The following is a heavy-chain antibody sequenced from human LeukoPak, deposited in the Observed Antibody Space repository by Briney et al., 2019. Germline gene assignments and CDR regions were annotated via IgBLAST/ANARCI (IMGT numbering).Heavy chain of an antibody. D-gene: IGHD3-3*01. J-gene: IGHJ4*02. CDR2: ISGSGGGT. V-gene: IGHV3-23*01. CDR3: AKDHHDFWSGYYYFDY. Sequence: GGSLRLSCAASGFTFSSYAMSWVRQAPGKGLEWVSAISGSGGGTYYADSVKGRFTISRDNSKNTLYLQMNSLRAEDTAVYYCAKDHHDFWSGYYYFDYWGQGTLVTVSS. CDR1: GFTFSSYA.